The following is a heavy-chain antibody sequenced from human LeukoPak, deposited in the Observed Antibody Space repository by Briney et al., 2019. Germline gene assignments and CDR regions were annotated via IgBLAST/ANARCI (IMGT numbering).Heavy chain of an antibody. D-gene: IGHD3-3*01. J-gene: IGHJ4*02. CDR2: IYRDDTT. CDR3: TTLELLPHKPFDY. CDR1: GFTVNTNY. V-gene: IGHV3-53*01. Sequence: GGSLRLSCAASGFTVNTNYMSWVRQAPGKGLEWVSVIYRDDTTYYADSVKGRFTISRDNSKNTLYLQVNSLKTEDTAVYFCTTLELLPHKPFDYWGQGTLVTVSS.